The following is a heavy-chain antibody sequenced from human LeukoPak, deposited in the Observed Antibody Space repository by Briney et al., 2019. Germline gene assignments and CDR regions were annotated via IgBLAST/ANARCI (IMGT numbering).Heavy chain of an antibody. CDR3: ARSYSSSDHYYYYGMDV. V-gene: IGHV4-59*08. Sequence: KPSETLPLTRTVSGGSISSYYWNWIRQPPGKGLEWIGYINYIRTTDYNPSLKSRVTISLDTSKNRFSLKLSSVTAADTAMYYCARSYSSSDHYYYYGMDVWGQGTTVTVSS. D-gene: IGHD6-13*01. CDR1: GGSISSYY. J-gene: IGHJ6*02. CDR2: INYIRTT.